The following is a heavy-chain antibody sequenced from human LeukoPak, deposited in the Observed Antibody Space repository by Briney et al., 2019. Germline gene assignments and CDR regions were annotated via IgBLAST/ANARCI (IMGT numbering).Heavy chain of an antibody. CDR3: ATSPCPTCYTDN. D-gene: IGHD3-16*02. V-gene: IGHV3-21*01. CDR1: GVTFNTYT. J-gene: IGHJ4*02. Sequence: GGSLRLSCAASGVTFNTYTMNWVRQTPGKGLEWVSSITSSSNYINYADSVKGRFTISRDNAKNSLYLQMNGPRAEDTAVYYCATSPCPTCYTDNWGQGTLVTVSS. CDR2: ITSSSNYI.